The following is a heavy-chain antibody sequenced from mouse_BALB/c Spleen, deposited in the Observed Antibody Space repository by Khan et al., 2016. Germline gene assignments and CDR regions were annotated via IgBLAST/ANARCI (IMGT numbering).Heavy chain of an antibody. CDR1: GYTFTTYT. Sequence: QVQLQQSAAELARPGASVKMSCKASGYTFTTYTMHWVKQRPGQGLEWIGYINPNSGYTEYNQKFKDKTTLTADKSSSTAYMQLSSLTSEDSAVYYFARGVYGYNYWGQGTTLTVSS. CDR3: ARGVYGYNY. J-gene: IGHJ2*01. V-gene: IGHV1-4*02. D-gene: IGHD1-2*01. CDR2: INPNSGYT.